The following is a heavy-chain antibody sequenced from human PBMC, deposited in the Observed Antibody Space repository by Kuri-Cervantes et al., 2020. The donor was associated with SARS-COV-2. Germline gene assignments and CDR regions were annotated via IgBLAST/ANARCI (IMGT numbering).Heavy chain of an antibody. J-gene: IGHJ4*02. CDR3: TRDLREYSSGYSN. V-gene: IGHV3-49*04. D-gene: IGHD3-22*01. Sequence: QTLSLTCTASGFTFGDYAMSWVRQAPGKGLEWVGFIRSKAYGGTTEYAASVKGRFTISRDDSKSIAYLQMNSLKTEDTAVYYCTRDLREYSSGYSNWGQGTPVTVSS. CDR2: IRSKAYGGTT. CDR1: GFTFGDYA.